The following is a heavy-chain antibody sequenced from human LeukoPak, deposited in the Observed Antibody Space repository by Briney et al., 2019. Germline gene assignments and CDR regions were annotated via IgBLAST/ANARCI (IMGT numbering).Heavy chain of an antibody. CDR3: ARQGLYYYDSSGSDVFDI. CDR1: GYSISSGYY. J-gene: IGHJ3*02. Sequence: SETLSLTCAVSGYSISSGYYWGWIRQPPGKGLEWIGSIYHSGSTYYNPSLKSRATISVDTSKNQFSLKLSCVTAANTLVYYCARQGLYYYDSSGSDVFDIWGQGTMVTVSS. D-gene: IGHD3-22*01. CDR2: IYHSGST. V-gene: IGHV4-38-2*01.